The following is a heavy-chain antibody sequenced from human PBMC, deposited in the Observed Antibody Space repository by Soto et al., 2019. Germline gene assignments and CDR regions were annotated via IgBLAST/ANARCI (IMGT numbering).Heavy chain of an antibody. CDR1: GFTFSSYA. Sequence: EVQLLESGGGLVQPGGSLRLSCAASGFTFSSYAMSWVRQAPGKGLEWVSAISGSGGSTYYADSVKGRFTISRDNSKNTLYLQMNRLSAEDTAVYYCPNSRLFSDYYYGMDFWGQGTTVTLSS. CDR3: PNSRLFSDYYYGMDF. CDR2: ISGSGGST. V-gene: IGHV3-23*01. D-gene: IGHD3-22*01. J-gene: IGHJ6*02.